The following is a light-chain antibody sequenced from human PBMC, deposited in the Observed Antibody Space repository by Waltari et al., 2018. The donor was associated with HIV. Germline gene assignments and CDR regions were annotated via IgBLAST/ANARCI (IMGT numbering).Light chain of an antibody. J-gene: IGKJ5*01. CDR1: QYISNH. CDR2: AAS. CDR3: QQYKTYPIT. Sequence: DIQMTQSPSSLSASVGDRVTITCRASQYISNHLAWFQQKPGQAPKSLIYAASSLRVGVPSRFSGSGSGTDFTLTIISLQPEDFAMYYCQQYKTYPITFGQGTRLDIK. V-gene: IGKV1-16*01.